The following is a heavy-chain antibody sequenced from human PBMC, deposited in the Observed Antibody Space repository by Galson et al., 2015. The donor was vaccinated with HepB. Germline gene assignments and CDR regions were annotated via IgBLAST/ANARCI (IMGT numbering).Heavy chain of an antibody. CDR1: GFTVSSNY. CDR3: ARCYYDSSGYYHDAFDI. Sequence: SLRLSCAASGFTVSSNYMSWVRQAPGKGLEWVSVIYSGGSTYYADSVKGRFTISRDNSKNTLYLQMNSLRAEDTAVYYCARCYYDSSGYYHDAFDIWGQGTTVTVSS. J-gene: IGHJ3*02. CDR2: IYSGGST. V-gene: IGHV3-53*01. D-gene: IGHD3-22*01.